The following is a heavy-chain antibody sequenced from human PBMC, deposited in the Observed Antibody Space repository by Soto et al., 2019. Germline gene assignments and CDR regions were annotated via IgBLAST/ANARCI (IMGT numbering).Heavy chain of an antibody. CDR1: GGSFSGYY. Sequence: SETLSLTCAVYGGSFSGYYWSWIRQPPGKGLEWIGEINHSGSTNYNPSLKSRVTISVDTSKNQFSLKLSSVTAADTAVYYCARGRRCSSTSCYTTEYYYYGMDVWGQGTTVTVSS. CDR2: INHSGST. CDR3: ARGRRCSSTSCYTTEYYYYGMDV. V-gene: IGHV4-34*01. J-gene: IGHJ6*02. D-gene: IGHD2-2*02.